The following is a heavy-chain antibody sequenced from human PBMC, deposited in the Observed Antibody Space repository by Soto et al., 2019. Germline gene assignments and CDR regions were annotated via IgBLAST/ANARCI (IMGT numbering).Heavy chain of an antibody. CDR1: GYTFTSYY. V-gene: IGHV1-46*01. D-gene: IGHD6-19*01. CDR2: INPSGGST. Sequence: ASVKVSCKASGYTFTSYYIHWVRQAPGQGLEWMGIINPSGGSTSYAQKFQGRVTMTRDTSTSTVYMELSSLRSEDTAVNYCARGSVAGRRFDYWGQGTLVTVSS. CDR3: ARGSVAGRRFDY. J-gene: IGHJ4*02.